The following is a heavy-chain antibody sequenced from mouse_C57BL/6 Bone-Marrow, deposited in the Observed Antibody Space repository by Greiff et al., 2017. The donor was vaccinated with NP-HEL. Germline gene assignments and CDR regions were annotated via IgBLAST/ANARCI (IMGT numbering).Heavy chain of an antibody. Sequence: VQLKESVAELVRPGASVKLSCTASGFNIKNTYMHWVKQRPEQGLEWIGRIDPANGNTKYAPKFQGKATITADTSSNTAYLQLSSLTSEDTAIYYCAPITTVPYYAMDYWGQGTSVTVSS. J-gene: IGHJ4*01. CDR3: APITTVPYYAMDY. CDR1: GFNIKNTY. D-gene: IGHD1-1*01. CDR2: IDPANGNT. V-gene: IGHV14-3*01.